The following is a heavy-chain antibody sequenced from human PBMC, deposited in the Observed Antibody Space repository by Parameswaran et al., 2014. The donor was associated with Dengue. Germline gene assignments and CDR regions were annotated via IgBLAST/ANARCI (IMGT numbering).Heavy chain of an antibody. CDR3: ATGSADYSNPTYFYYYGFDV. CDR2: IYGGGST. Sequence: GSLRLSCTVSGFTVRNNFMTWVRQGPGKGLEWVSVIYGGGSTYYADSVKGRFTISRDNSKNTVYLQLNTLGVEDTAVYYCATGSADYSNPTYFYYYGFDVWGQGTTVTVSS. D-gene: IGHD4-11*01. V-gene: IGHV3-66*01. CDR1: GFTVRNNF. J-gene: IGHJ6*02.